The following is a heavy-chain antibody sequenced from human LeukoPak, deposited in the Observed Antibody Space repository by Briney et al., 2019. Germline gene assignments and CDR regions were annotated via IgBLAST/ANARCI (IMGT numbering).Heavy chain of an antibody. CDR3: AKDRWEYSSSAPLWFDP. V-gene: IGHV3-30*18. CDR2: ISYDGSNK. D-gene: IGHD6-6*01. J-gene: IGHJ5*02. Sequence: GGSLRLSCAASGFTFSSYGMHWVRQAPGKGLEWVAVISYDGSNKYYADSVKGRFTISRDNSKNTLYLQMNSLRAEDTAVYCCAKDRWEYSSSAPLWFDPWGQGTLVTVSS. CDR1: GFTFSSYG.